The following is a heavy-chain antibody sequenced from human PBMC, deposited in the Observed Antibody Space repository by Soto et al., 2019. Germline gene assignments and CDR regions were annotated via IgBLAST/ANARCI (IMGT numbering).Heavy chain of an antibody. V-gene: IGHV3-23*01. CDR2: IHGDGSET. D-gene: IGHD2-2*02. CDR3: VKDRIPDGRWNFDY. J-gene: IGHJ4*02. Sequence: EVQLLESGGGLEQPGGSLRLSCAASGFTFRTYTMNWVRQAPGQGVEWVSGIHGDGSETFYAGSVKGRFTTSRDNSRSMLFLHVNSLTAEDTAIYFCVKDRIPDGRWNFDYWGQGTVVTVSS. CDR1: GFTFRTYT.